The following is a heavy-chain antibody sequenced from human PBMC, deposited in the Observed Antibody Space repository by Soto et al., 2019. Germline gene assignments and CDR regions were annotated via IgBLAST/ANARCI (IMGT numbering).Heavy chain of an antibody. D-gene: IGHD6-13*01. V-gene: IGHV3-23*01. CDR3: AKDQGSSWYEIDY. CDR1: GFTFSRFW. Sequence: GGSLGLSCAVAGFTFSRFWMHWVRQAPGKGLEWVSTISGSGGSTYYADSVKGRFTISRDNSKNTLYLQMNSLRAEDTAVYYCAKDQGSSWYEIDYWGQGTLVTVSS. CDR2: ISGSGGST. J-gene: IGHJ4*02.